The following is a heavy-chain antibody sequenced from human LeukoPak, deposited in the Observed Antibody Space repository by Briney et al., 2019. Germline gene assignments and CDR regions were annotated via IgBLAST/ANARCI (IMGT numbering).Heavy chain of an antibody. J-gene: IGHJ4*02. Sequence: SETLSLTCTVSGGSISSSSYYWGWIRQPPGKGLEWIGSIYYSGSTTYNSSLKSRVTISIDTSKNQYSLKLSSVTAADTAMYYCAREGYYDSSGYSRIDYWGQGTLVTVSS. D-gene: IGHD3-22*01. V-gene: IGHV4-39*07. CDR3: AREGYYDSSGYSRIDY. CDR1: GGSISSSSYY. CDR2: IYYSGST.